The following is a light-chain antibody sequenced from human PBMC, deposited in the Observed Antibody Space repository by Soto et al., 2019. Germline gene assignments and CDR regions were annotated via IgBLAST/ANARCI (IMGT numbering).Light chain of an antibody. J-gene: IGLJ2*01. CDR3: SSYTSSSTLPV. Sequence: QSVLTQPASVSGSPGQSITLSCTGTSSDVGGYNYVSWYQQHPGKAPKLMIYDVSNRPSGVSNRFSGSKSGNTASLTISGLQAEDEADYYCSSYTSSSTLPVFGGGTKVTVL. V-gene: IGLV2-14*01. CDR2: DVS. CDR1: SSDVGGYNY.